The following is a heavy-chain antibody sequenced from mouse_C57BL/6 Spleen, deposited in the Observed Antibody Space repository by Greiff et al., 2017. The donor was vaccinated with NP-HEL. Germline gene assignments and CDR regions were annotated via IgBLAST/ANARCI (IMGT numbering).Heavy chain of an antibody. V-gene: IGHV3-6*01. Sequence: ESGPGLVKPSQSLSLTCSVPGYSITSGYYWNWIRQFPGNKLEWMGYISYDGSNNYNPSLKNRISITRDTSKNQFFLKLNSVTTEDTATYYCARDYDGYYLSDWGQGTLVTVSA. CDR2: ISYDGSN. J-gene: IGHJ3*01. CDR3: ARDYDGYYLSD. CDR1: GYSITSGYY. D-gene: IGHD2-3*01.